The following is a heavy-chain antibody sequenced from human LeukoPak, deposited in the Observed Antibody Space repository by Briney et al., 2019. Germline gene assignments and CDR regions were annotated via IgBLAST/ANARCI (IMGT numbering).Heavy chain of an antibody. CDR2: IYYSGST. J-gene: IGHJ3*02. D-gene: IGHD3-22*01. V-gene: IGHV4-59*01. CDR1: GGSISSYY. Sequence: SETLSLTCTVSGGSISSYYWSWIRQPPGKGLEWLGYIYYSGSTNYNPSFKSRVTISVDTSKNQFSLKLSSVSAAHTAVYYCARVSDSSGYAFDIWGQGTMVTVSS. CDR3: ARVSDSSGYAFDI.